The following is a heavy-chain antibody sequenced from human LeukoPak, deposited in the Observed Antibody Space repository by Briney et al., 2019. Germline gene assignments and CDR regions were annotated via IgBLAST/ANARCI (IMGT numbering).Heavy chain of an antibody. Sequence: SETLSLTCTVSGGSISSYYWSWIRQPPGKGLEWIGYIYYSGSTNYNPSLKSRVTISVDTSKNQFSLKLSSVTAADTAVYSCASNPPGTWGQGTLVTVSS. CDR3: ASNPPGT. CDR2: IYYSGST. V-gene: IGHV4-59*01. D-gene: IGHD1-1*01. J-gene: IGHJ4*02. CDR1: GGSISSYY.